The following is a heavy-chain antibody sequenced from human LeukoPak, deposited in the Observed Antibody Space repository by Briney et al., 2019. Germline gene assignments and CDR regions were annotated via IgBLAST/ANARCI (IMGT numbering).Heavy chain of an antibody. CDR1: GFTFSSYE. Sequence: GGSLRLSCAAPGFTFSSYEMNWVRQAPGKGLEWVSYISSSGSTIYYADSVKGRFTISRDNAKNSLYLQMNSLRAEDTAVYYCAGLGIVVVPAAPMDVWGQGTTVTVSS. CDR3: AGLGIVVVPAAPMDV. D-gene: IGHD2-2*01. CDR2: ISSSGSTI. V-gene: IGHV3-48*03. J-gene: IGHJ6*02.